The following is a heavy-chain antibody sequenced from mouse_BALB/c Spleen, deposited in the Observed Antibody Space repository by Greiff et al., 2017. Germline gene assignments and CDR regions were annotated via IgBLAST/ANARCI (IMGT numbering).Heavy chain of an antibody. Sequence: VQRVESGAELVRPGSSVKISCKASGYAFSSYWMNWVKQRPGQGLEWIGQIYPGDGDTNYNGKFKGKATLTVDKSSSTAYMQLKSLTSEDSAVYYCARNEGYGSSFDYWGQGTTLTVSS. CDR3: ARNEGYGSSFDY. CDR2: IYPGDGDT. J-gene: IGHJ2*01. D-gene: IGHD1-1*01. V-gene: IGHV1-80*01. CDR1: GYAFSSYW.